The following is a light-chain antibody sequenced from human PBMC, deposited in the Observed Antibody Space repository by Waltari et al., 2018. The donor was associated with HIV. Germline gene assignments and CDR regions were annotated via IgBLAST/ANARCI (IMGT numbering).Light chain of an antibody. J-gene: IGKJ2*01. Sequence: EIVLTQSPGTLSLSPGERATLSCRASQSVSRNFLAWCHQKPGQAPRLLIYGASTRAPGIPDRFSGTGSGTDFTLTISRLEPEDFGVFYCQQYGSSREYTFGQGTKLEIK. V-gene: IGKV3-20*01. CDR3: QQYGSSREYT. CDR2: GAS. CDR1: QSVSRNF.